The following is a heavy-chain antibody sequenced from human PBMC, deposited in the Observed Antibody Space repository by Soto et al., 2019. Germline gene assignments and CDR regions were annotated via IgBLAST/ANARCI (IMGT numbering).Heavy chain of an antibody. Sequence: EVQLLESGGGWVQPGGFLRLSCAASGFTFRNWAMTWVRQAPGKGLEWVSTISGSGGVTYYADSVKGRLTISRDNPQNTLHVQMNSLRAEDTAVYYCAKTTVIVGYYYGLDVWGQGTMVTVSS. CDR3: AKTTVIVGYYYGLDV. D-gene: IGHD4-17*01. CDR1: GFTFRNWA. J-gene: IGHJ6*02. V-gene: IGHV3-23*01. CDR2: ISGSGGVT.